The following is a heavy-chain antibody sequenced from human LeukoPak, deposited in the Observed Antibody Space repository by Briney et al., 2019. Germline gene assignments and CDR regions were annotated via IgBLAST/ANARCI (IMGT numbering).Heavy chain of an antibody. V-gene: IGHV1-18*01. Sequence: ASVKVSCKASGYTFTIYGISWVRQAPGQGLEWMGWISGYSGNTNYAQKFQGRVTMTTDTSTGTAYMELRSLRSDDTAVYYCARAGYYDSRGYADFWGQGTQVTVSS. D-gene: IGHD3-22*01. CDR1: GYTFTIYG. J-gene: IGHJ4*02. CDR3: ARAGYYDSRGYADF. CDR2: ISGYSGNT.